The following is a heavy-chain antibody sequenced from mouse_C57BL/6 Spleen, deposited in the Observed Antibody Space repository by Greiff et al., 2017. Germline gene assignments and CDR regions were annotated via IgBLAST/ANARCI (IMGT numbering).Heavy chain of an antibody. Sequence: EVQLQQSGAELVRPGASVKMSCTASGFTFTDYYMDWVKQRPEQGLEWIGGIYPEDGDTKYDPQFQGKATLTADTSSTTAYMQRSSLTAEDAAVYYCAKCYSSRYSDMDYWGQGTTVTVSS. D-gene: IGHD2-5*01. CDR3: AKCYSSRYSDMDY. V-gene: IGHV14-1*01. CDR1: GFTFTDYY. J-gene: IGHJ4*01. CDR2: IYPEDGDT.